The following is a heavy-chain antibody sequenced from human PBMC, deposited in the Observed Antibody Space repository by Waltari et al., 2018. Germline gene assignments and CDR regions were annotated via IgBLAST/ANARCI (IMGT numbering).Heavy chain of an antibody. CDR1: GYTFTNFA. CDR2: ISTATGNP. CDR3: ARDRVVGATDWGY. D-gene: IGHD1-26*01. Sequence: QVQLVQSESELKKPGASVKIACKASGYTFTNFAIDWLRQAPGQGLEWMGWISTATGNPTDARDFTGRFDFSLDTSVSTAYLQISSLKTEDTAVYFCARDRVVGATDWGYWGQGTLVTVSS. J-gene: IGHJ4*02. V-gene: IGHV7-4-1*02.